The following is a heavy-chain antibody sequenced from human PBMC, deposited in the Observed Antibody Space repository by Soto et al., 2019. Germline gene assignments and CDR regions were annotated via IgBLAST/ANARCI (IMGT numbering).Heavy chain of an antibody. Sequence: SETLSLTCTVSGGSISSGDYYLSWIRQPPGKGLEWIGYIYYSGSTYYNPSLKSRVTISVDTSKNQFSLKLSSVTAADTAVYYCAKYFDGGYFDYWGQGTLVTV. V-gene: IGHV4-30-4*01. CDR3: AKYFDGGYFDY. J-gene: IGHJ4*02. CDR2: IYYSGST. CDR1: GGSISSGDYY. D-gene: IGHD3-16*01.